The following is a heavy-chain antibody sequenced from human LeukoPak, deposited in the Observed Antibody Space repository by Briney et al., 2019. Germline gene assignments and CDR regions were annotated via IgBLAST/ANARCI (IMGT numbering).Heavy chain of an antibody. CDR3: AILGYCSSTSCSLDYYYMDV. J-gene: IGHJ6*03. CDR1: GYTLTSYD. Sequence: ASVKVSCKASGYTLTSYDINWVRQATGQGLEWMGWMNPNSGNTGYAQKFQGRVTIARNTSISTAYMELSSLRSEDTAVYYCAILGYCSSTSCSLDYYYMDVWGKGTTVTVSS. D-gene: IGHD2-2*01. CDR2: MNPNSGNT. V-gene: IGHV1-8*03.